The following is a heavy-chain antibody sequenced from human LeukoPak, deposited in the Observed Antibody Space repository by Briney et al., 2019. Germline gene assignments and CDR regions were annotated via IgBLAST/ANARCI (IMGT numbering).Heavy chain of an antibody. J-gene: IGHJ4*02. CDR2: ISGSGGST. D-gene: IGHD4-23*01. CDR1: GFTFSSYA. V-gene: IGHV3-23*01. CDR3: VGTVVTRDFDY. Sequence: GGSLRLSCAASGFTFSSYAMSWVRQAPGKGLEWVSAISGSGGSTYYADSVKGRFTISRDSSKNTLYLQMNSLRAEDTAVYYCVGTVVTRDFDYWGQGTLVTVSS.